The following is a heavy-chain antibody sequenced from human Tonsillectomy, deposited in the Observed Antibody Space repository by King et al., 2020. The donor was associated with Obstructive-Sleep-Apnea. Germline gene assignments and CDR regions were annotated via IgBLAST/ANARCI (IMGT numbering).Heavy chain of an antibody. V-gene: IGHV4-31*03. Sequence: QLPLQESGPGLVKPSQTLSLTCIVSGGSISSDGYYWSWIRQHPGQGLEWIAYIYYSGSTYYNPSLKSRVTISVDTSKNQLSLKLSSMTAADTAVYYCARGSPYYFDYWGQGTLVTVSS. CDR3: ARGSPYYFDY. J-gene: IGHJ4*02. D-gene: IGHD3-10*01. CDR1: GGSISSDGYY. CDR2: IYYSGST.